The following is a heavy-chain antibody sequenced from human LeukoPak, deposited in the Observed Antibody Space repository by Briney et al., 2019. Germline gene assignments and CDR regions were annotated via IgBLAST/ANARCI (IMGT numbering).Heavy chain of an antibody. CDR3: ARDRRSYDSSEFDY. J-gene: IGHJ4*02. V-gene: IGHV3-21*01. CDR2: ISSSSSYI. CDR1: GFTFDDYA. Sequence: PGGSLRLSCAASGFTFDDYAMHWVRQAPGKGLEWVSSISSSSSYIYYADSVKGRFTISRDNAKNSLYLQMNSLRAEDTAVYYCARDRRSYDSSEFDYWGQGTLVTVSS. D-gene: IGHD3-22*01.